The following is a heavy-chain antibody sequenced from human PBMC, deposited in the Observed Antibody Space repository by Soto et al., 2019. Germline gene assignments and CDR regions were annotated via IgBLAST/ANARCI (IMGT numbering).Heavy chain of an antibody. V-gene: IGHV5-10-1*01. CDR2: IDPSDSYT. CDR3: ARRCSGGSCPPYYYGMDV. CDR1: GYSFTSYW. J-gene: IGHJ6*02. Sequence: GESLKISCKGSGYSFTSYWIGWVRQMPGKGLEWMGRIDPSDSYTNYSPSFQGHVTISADKSISTAYLQWSSLKASDTAMYYCARRCSGGSCPPYYYGMDVWGQGTTVTVSS. D-gene: IGHD2-15*01.